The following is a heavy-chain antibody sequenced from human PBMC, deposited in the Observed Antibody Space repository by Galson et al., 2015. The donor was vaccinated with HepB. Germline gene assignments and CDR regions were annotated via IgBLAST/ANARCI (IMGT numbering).Heavy chain of an antibody. Sequence: SLRLSCAASGFTFSSYAMSWVRQAPGKGLEWVSGISGTGGTKYYADSVKGRFTISRDTSKNTLYLQMNSLRVEDTAVYYCAKTHDILTGHYDYWGQGNLVTVSS. CDR3: AKTHDILTGHYDY. V-gene: IGHV3-23*01. CDR2: ISGTGGTK. D-gene: IGHD3-9*01. CDR1: GFTFSSYA. J-gene: IGHJ4*02.